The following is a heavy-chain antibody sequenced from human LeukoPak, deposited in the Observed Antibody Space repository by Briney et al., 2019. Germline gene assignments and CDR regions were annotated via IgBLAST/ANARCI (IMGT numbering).Heavy chain of an antibody. V-gene: IGHV3-7*01. D-gene: IGHD5-24*01. Sequence: GGSLRLSCAASGLTFSSYAMSWVRQAPGKGLEWVATIKEDGSEKYYVDSVKGRFTISRDNAKNSLYLQMNSLRAEDTTVYYCARGVATIDYWGQGTLVTVSS. CDR2: IKEDGSEK. J-gene: IGHJ4*02. CDR3: ARGVATIDY. CDR1: GLTFSSYA.